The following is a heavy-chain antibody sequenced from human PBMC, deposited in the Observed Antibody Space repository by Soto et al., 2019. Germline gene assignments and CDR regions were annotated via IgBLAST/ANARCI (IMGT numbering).Heavy chain of an antibody. CDR2: INPNSDGT. V-gene: IGHV1-2*02. D-gene: IGHD6-6*01. Sequence: QVQLVQSGAEVKKPGASVKVSCKTSGYTFSGYYLHWVRQAPGQGLEWMGWINPNSDGTNYAQKFQGRVTLTRDTSINTVYMQLGSLRSDDTAGYYCARSSSSMAARRHFDYWGQGTLVTVSP. J-gene: IGHJ4*02. CDR1: GYTFSGYY. CDR3: ARSSSSMAARRHFDY.